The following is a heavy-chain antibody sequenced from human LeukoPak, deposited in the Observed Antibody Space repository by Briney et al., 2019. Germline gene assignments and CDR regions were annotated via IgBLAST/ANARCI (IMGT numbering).Heavy chain of an antibody. CDR2: IYSGGST. CDR1: GFTFSSYA. D-gene: IGHD7-27*01. J-gene: IGHJ3*02. V-gene: IGHV3-66*02. CDR3: ASEQLGIDAFDI. Sequence: GGSLRLSCAASGFTFSSYAMSWVRQAPGKGLEWVSVIYSGGSTYYADSVKGRFTISRDNSKNTLYLQMNSLRAEDTAVYYCASEQLGIDAFDIWGQGAMVTVSS.